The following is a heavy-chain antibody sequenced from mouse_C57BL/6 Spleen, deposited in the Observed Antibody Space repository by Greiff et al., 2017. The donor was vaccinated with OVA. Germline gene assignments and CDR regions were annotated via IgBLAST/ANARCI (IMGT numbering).Heavy chain of an antibody. V-gene: IGHV1-15*01. CDR2: IDPETGGT. D-gene: IGHD2-4*01. CDR1: GYTFTDYE. Sequence: QVQLQQPGAELVRPGASVTLSCKASGYTFTDYEMHWVKQTPVPGLEWIGAIDPETGGTAYNQKFKGTAILTADKSSSTAYMELRSLTSEDSAVYYCTRDDYDPWGQGTLVTVSA. CDR3: TRDDYDP. J-gene: IGHJ3*01.